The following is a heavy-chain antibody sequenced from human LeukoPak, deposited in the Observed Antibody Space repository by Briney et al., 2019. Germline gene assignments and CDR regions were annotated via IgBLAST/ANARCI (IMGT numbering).Heavy chain of an antibody. V-gene: IGHV1-69*13. J-gene: IGHJ6*02. CDR1: GGTFSSYA. CDR2: IIPIFGTA. CDR3: AVNIVATIRYYSMDV. Sequence: SVKVSCKASGGTFSSYAISWVRQAPGQGLEWMGGIIPIFGTANYAQKFQGGVTITADESTSTAYMELSSLRSEDTAVYYCAVNIVATIRYYSMDVWGQGTTVTVSS. D-gene: IGHD5-12*01.